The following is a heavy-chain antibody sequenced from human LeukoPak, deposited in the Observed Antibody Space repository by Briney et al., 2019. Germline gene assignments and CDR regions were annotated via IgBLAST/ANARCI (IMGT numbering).Heavy chain of an antibody. CDR2: IYSGGST. J-gene: IGHJ4*02. D-gene: IGHD1-26*01. CDR1: GFTVSSNY. CDR3: ARVLEWELVN. Sequence: PGGSLRLSCAPSGFTVSSNYMSWVRQAPGKGLEWVSVIYSGGSTYYADSVKGRFTISRDNSKNTLYLQMNSLRAEDTAVYYCARVLEWELVNWGQGTLVTVSS. V-gene: IGHV3-66*01.